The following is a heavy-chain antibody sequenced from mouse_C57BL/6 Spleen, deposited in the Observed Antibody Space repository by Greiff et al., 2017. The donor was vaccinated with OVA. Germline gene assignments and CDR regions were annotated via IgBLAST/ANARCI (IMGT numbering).Heavy chain of an antibody. CDR1: GYTFTSYW. V-gene: IGHV1-55*01. CDR2: IYPGSGST. Sequence: QVQLQQSGAELVKPGASVKMSCKASGYTFTSYWITWVKQRPGQGLEWIGDIYPGSGSTNYNEKFKSKATLTVATSSSTAYMQLSSLTSEDSAVYYCARGDASYAMGYWGQGTSVTVSS. J-gene: IGHJ4*01. CDR3: ARGDASYAMGY. D-gene: IGHD3-3*01.